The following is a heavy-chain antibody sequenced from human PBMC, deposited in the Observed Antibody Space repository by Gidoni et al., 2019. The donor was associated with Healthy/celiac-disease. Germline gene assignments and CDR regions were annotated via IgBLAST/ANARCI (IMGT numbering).Heavy chain of an antibody. J-gene: IGHJ4*02. CDR1: GGSISSGGYY. CDR2: IYYSGST. Sequence: QVQLQESGPGLVKPSQTLSLTCTVSGGSISSGGYYWSWIRQHPGKGLEWIGYIYYSGSTYYNPSLKSRVTISVDTSKNQFSLKLSSVTAADTAVYYRARGSRKNYYDSSGPFDYWGQGTLVTVSS. CDR3: ARGSRKNYYDSSGPFDY. D-gene: IGHD3-22*01. V-gene: IGHV4-31*03.